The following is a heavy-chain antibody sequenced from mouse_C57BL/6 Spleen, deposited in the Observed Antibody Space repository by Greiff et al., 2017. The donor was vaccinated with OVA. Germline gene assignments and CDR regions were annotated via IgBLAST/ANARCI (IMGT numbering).Heavy chain of an antibody. J-gene: IGHJ3*01. CDR2: IHPSDSDT. Sequence: QVQLQQPGAELVKPGASVKVSCKASGYTFTSYWMHWVKQWPGQGLEWIGRIHPSDSDTNYNQKFKGKATLTVEKSSSTAYRQRISLASEDSEVYNGAIGDYDYYGWFAYWGQGTMVTVSS. CDR1: GYTFTSYW. CDR3: AIGDYDYYGWFAY. D-gene: IGHD2-4*01. V-gene: IGHV1-74*01.